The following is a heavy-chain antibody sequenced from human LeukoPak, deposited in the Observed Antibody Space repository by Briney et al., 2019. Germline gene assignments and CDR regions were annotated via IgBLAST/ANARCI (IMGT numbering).Heavy chain of an antibody. Sequence: GGSLRLSCAASGFTFSDYYMSWIRQAPGKGLEWVSIIYSGGNTYYADSVKGRFTTSRDNSKNTLYLQMNSLRVEDTAVYYCATTRGSSFDYWGQGTLVTVSS. J-gene: IGHJ4*02. CDR2: IYSGGNT. D-gene: IGHD3-10*01. CDR1: GFTFSDYY. CDR3: ATTRGSSFDY. V-gene: IGHV3-53*01.